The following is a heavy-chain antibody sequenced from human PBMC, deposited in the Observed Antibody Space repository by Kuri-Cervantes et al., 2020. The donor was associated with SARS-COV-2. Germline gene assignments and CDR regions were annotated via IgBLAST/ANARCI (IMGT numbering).Heavy chain of an antibody. D-gene: IGHD3-10*01. CDR3: ATDRDGFHDF. CDR1: GFNFSRSD. V-gene: IGHV3-30*03. J-gene: IGHJ4*02. Sequence: GGSLRLSCSASGFNFSRSDMHWVRQAPGKGLEWVAVISYDGKKKRCMASGKGRFTISRDNSQNTLHLQMQSLRSEDTGMYYCATDRDGFHDFWGQGTLVTDSS. CDR2: ISYDGKKK.